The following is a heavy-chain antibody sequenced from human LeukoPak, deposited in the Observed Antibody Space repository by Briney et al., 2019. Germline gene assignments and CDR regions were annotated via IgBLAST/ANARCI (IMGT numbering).Heavy chain of an antibody. CDR2: IIPIFGTA. Sequence: SVKVSCKASGGTFSSYAISWVRQAPGQGLEWMGGIIPIFGTANYAQKFQGRVTITADESTSTAYMELSRLRSEDTAVYYCARHQLLSHYFDYWGQGTLVTVSS. J-gene: IGHJ4*02. CDR1: GGTFSSYA. V-gene: IGHV1-69*01. CDR3: ARHQLLSHYFDY. D-gene: IGHD2-2*01.